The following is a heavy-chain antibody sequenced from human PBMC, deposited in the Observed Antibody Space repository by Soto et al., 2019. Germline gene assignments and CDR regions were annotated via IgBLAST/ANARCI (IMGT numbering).Heavy chain of an antibody. CDR3: AAEGRSGYDPRFYYYYGMDV. J-gene: IGHJ6*02. CDR2: IVVGSGNT. V-gene: IGHV1-58*01. Sequence: SVKVSCKASGFTVTSSAVQCLRRTRGQRLEWIGWIVVGSGNTNYAQKFQERVTITRDMSTSTAYMELSSLRSEDTAVYYCAAEGRSGYDPRFYYYYGMDVWGQGTTVTVSS. CDR1: GFTVTSSA. D-gene: IGHD5-12*01.